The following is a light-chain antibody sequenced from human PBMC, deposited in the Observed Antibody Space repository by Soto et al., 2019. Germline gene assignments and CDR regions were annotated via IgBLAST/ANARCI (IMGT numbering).Light chain of an antibody. J-gene: IGLJ3*02. CDR1: SGSVSANYY. CDR2: NTN. Sequence: QTVVTQEASLSVSPGTTVTLTCGLSSGSVSANYYPSWYQQTPGQAPRTLIYNTNTRSSGVPDRFSGSILGNKAALTITGAQGDDASDYCCVRYMGSGIWVFGGGTKLTVL. CDR3: VRYMGSGIWV. V-gene: IGLV8-61*01.